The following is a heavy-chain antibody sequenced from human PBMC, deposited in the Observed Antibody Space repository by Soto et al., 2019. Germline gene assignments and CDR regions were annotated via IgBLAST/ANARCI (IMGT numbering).Heavy chain of an antibody. Sequence: QVQLQESGPGLVKPSETLSLTCTVSGGSISSYYWGWIRQPPGKGLEWIGYIHYSGSTNYNPSLRSRVTISVDTPKNQLSLKVNSMIAADTAIYYCARGGVAARKGRWFDPWGQGTLVTVSS. V-gene: IGHV4-59*01. D-gene: IGHD6-25*01. CDR1: GGSISSYY. CDR2: IHYSGST. CDR3: ARGGVAARKGRWFDP. J-gene: IGHJ5*02.